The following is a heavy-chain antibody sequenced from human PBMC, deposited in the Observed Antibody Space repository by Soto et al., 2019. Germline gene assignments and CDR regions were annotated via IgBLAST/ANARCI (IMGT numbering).Heavy chain of an antibody. D-gene: IGHD6-6*01. CDR2: ISSNGIGT. CDR1: GFTFSSDA. J-gene: IGHJ6*03. V-gene: IGHV3-64*01. CDR3: ARRARADYYYMDV. Sequence: EVQLVESGGGLAQPGGSLRLSCAASGFTFSSDAMDWVRQAPGKGLEYVSGISSNGIGTYYASSVKGRFTISRDNSRDTVYLQMDSLRPEDVAVYYCARRARADYYYMDVWGKGTTVTV.